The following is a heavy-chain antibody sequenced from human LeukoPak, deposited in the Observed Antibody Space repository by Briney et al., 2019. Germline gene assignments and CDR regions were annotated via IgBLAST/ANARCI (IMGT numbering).Heavy chain of an antibody. J-gene: IGHJ4*02. CDR2: ISSRVDST. CDR1: GFIFSNYA. V-gene: IGHV3-23*01. CDR3: VKGPRPDITVAHTVEN. D-gene: IGHD1-14*01. Sequence: PGGSLRLSCAASGFIFSNYAMSWVRQVPGRGLEGVSPISSRVDSTYVADSVKGRFTISRDNSKNSLYLQMNTVRAEDTAVYYCVKGPRPDITVAHTVENWGQGTLVTVSS.